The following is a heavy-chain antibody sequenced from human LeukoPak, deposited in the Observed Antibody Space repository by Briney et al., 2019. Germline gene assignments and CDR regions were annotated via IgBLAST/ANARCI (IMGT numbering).Heavy chain of an antibody. J-gene: IGHJ6*03. CDR1: GGSIGGSTYY. CDR3: ARERLSYYYMDA. V-gene: IGHV4-39*07. CDR2: IYYNGDT. Sequence: SETLSLTCTVSGGSIGGSTYYWVWIRQPPGKGLEWIGSIYYNGDTYYSPSLQSRVSISVATSKNQFSLKLSSVTAADTAVYYCARERLSYYYMDAWGKGTTVTVSS. D-gene: IGHD1-1*01.